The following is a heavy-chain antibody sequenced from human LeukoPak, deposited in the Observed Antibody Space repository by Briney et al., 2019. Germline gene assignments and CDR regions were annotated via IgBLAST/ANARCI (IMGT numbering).Heavy chain of an antibody. J-gene: IGHJ4*02. CDR3: ARDQWLGIDY. CDR2: IYYSGST. V-gene: IGHV4-59*01. Sequence: SETLSFTCTVSGGSISSYYWSWIRQPPGKGLEWIGYIYYSGSTNYNPSLKSRVTISVDTSKNQFSLKLSSVTAADTAVYYCARDQWLGIDYWGQGTLVTVSS. CDR1: GGSISSYY. D-gene: IGHD6-19*01.